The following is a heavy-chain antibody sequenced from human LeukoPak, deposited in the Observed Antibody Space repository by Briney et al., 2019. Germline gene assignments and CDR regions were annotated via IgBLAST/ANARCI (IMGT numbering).Heavy chain of an antibody. J-gene: IGHJ3*02. CDR2: ISYDGSNK. V-gene: IGHV3-30-3*01. D-gene: IGHD3-10*01. CDR3: AKDRGVWAFDI. CDR1: GFTFSTYA. Sequence: GGPLRLSCAASGFTFSTYAMHWVRQAPGKGLEWVAVISYDGSNKDYADSVKGRFTISRDNSKNTLDLQMNSLRAEDTAVYYCAKDRGVWAFDIWGQGTMVTVSS.